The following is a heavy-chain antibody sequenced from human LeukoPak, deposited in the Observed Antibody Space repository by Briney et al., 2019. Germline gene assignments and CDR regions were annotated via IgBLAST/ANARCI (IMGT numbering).Heavy chain of an antibody. CDR3: ARAVVGVTYFDY. Sequence: SETLSLTCTVSGGSISSGGYYWSWIRQHPGKGLEWIGYIYYSGSTHYNPSLKSRVTISVDTSKNQFSLKLSSVTAADTAVYYCARAVVGVTYFDYWGQGTLVTVSS. CDR2: IYYSGST. CDR1: GGSISSGGYY. D-gene: IGHD2-21*02. J-gene: IGHJ4*02. V-gene: IGHV4-31*03.